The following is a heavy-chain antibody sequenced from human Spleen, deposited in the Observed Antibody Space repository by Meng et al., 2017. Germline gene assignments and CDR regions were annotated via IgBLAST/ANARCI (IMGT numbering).Heavy chain of an antibody. Sequence: VQLVESGGGLVKPGGSLRLSCAASGFTFSSYGMHWVRQAPGKGLEWVAVIWYDGSNKYYADSVKGRFTISRDNSKNTLYLQMNSLRAEDTAVYYCVTTSRSIPFDYWGQGTLVTVSS. J-gene: IGHJ4*02. CDR2: IWYDGSNK. D-gene: IGHD1-1*01. CDR3: VTTSRSIPFDY. V-gene: IGHV3-33*01. CDR1: GFTFSSYG.